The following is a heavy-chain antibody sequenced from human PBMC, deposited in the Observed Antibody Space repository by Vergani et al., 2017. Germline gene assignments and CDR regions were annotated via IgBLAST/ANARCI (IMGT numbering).Heavy chain of an antibody. CDR2: IYHSGST. Sequence: QVHLQESGPGLVKSSQTLSLTCTVSGVSFRSADYYWSWIRQAPGKGLEWIGYIYHSGSTSYNSSLKSRVSMSVETSKNQFSLNLRSVTAADTAIYYCARIGPYFHDSRIDYWGQGRLVTVSS. V-gene: IGHV4-30-4*08. CDR1: GVSFRSADYY. D-gene: IGHD3-22*01. CDR3: ARIGPYFHDSRIDY. J-gene: IGHJ4*02.